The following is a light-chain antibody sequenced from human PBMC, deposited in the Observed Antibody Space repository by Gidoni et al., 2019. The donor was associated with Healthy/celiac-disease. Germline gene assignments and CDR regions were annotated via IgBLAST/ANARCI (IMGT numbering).Light chain of an antibody. CDR2: DAS. Sequence: AIQLTQSPSSLSASVGDRVTITCRASQGISSALAWYQQKPGKAPKLLIYDASSLESGVPSRFSGSGSGTEFTLTISSLQPEDFATYYCQQFNSYPLMCSFGQGTKLEIK. CDR1: QGISSA. V-gene: IGKV1-13*02. J-gene: IGKJ2*04. CDR3: QQFNSYPLMCS.